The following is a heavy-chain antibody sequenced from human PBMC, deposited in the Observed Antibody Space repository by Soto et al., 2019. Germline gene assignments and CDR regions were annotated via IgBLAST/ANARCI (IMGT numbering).Heavy chain of an antibody. J-gene: IGHJ5*02. V-gene: IGHV4-4*07. CDR2: IYTSGST. D-gene: IGHD5-12*01. CDR1: GGSISSYY. Sequence: SETLSLTCTVSGGSISSYYWSWIRQPAGKGLEWIGRIYTSGSTNYNPSLKSRVTMSVDTSKNQFSLKLSSVTAADTAVYYCARGRERDGYNNWFDPWGQGTLVTVSS. CDR3: ARGRERDGYNNWFDP.